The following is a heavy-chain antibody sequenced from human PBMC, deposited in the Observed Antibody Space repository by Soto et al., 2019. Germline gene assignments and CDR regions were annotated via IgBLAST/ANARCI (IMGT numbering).Heavy chain of an antibody. CDR2: ISGSGGST. V-gene: IGHV3-23*01. J-gene: IGHJ6*02. D-gene: IGHD6-19*01. CDR1: GFTFSSYA. Sequence: PGGSLRLSCAASGFTFSSYAMSWVRQAPGKGLEWVSAISGSGGSTYYADSVKGRFTISRVNSKNTLYLQMNSLRAEDTAVYYCGKGSGGNYYYYGMDVWGQGTTVTVSS. CDR3: GKGSGGNYYYYGMDV.